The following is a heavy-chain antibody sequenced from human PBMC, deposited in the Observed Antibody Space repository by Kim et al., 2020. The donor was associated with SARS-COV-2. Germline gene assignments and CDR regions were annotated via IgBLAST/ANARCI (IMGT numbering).Heavy chain of an antibody. D-gene: IGHD6-13*01. CDR3: ARLSEYSTWPSPLDY. J-gene: IGHJ4*02. V-gene: IGHV4-59*08. CDR1: PGSITGSY. Sequence: SETLSLTCTVSPGSITGSYWSWIRQPPGKGLEWIGYIDQSGSTNYNPSLKSRVTMSVDTSRSQCSLKLSSVTAADTAVYYCARLSEYSTWPSPLDYWGQGTLVTVSS. CDR2: IDQSGST.